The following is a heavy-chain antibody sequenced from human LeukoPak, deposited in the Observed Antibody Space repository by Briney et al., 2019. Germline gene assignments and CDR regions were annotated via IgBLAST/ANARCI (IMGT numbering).Heavy chain of an antibody. CDR1: GITFSSYA. D-gene: IGHD6-6*01. Sequence: PGGSLRLSCAASGITFSSYAMSWVRQAPTKVLEWVSSGSGGSTYYADSVKGRFTISRDNSKNTLYLQMNSLRAEDTAVYYCARDNRVLISSSTNFDYWGQGTLVTVSS. J-gene: IGHJ4*02. V-gene: IGHV3-23*01. CDR2: GSGGST. CDR3: ARDNRVLISSSTNFDY.